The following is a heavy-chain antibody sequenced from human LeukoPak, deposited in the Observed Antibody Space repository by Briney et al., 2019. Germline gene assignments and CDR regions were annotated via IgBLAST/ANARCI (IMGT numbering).Heavy chain of an antibody. D-gene: IGHD6-13*01. CDR2: IIPIFGTA. V-gene: IGHV1-69*06. CDR3: ARHPIAAASFDY. Sequence: SVKVSCKASGYTFTSYYMHWVRQAPGQGLEWMGGIIPIFGTANYAQKFQGRVTITADKSTSTAYMELSSLRSEDTAVYYCARHPIAAASFDYWGQGALVTVSS. CDR1: GYTFTSYY. J-gene: IGHJ4*02.